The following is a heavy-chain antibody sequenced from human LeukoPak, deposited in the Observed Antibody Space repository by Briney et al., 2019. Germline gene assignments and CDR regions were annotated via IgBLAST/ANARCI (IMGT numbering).Heavy chain of an antibody. CDR3: ARDWYYDSSGYYYYYYYYMDV. V-gene: IGHV4-59*12. Sequence: SETLSLTCTVSGGSISSYYWSWIRQPPGKGLEWIGYIYYSGSTNYNPSLKSRVTISVDTSKNQFSLKLSSVTAADTAVYYCARDWYYDSSGYYYYYYYYMDVWGKGTAVTVSS. D-gene: IGHD3-22*01. CDR1: GGSISSYY. J-gene: IGHJ6*03. CDR2: IYYSGST.